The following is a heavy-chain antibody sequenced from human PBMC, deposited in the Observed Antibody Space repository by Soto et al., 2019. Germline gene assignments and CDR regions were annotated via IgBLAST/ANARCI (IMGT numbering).Heavy chain of an antibody. CDR2: ISYDGSNK. J-gene: IGHJ4*02. CDR1: GFTFSSYG. D-gene: IGHD6-13*01. Sequence: LRLSCAASGFTFSSYGMHWVRQAPGKGLEWVAVISYDGSNKYYADSVKGRFTISRDNSKNTLYLQMNSLRAEDTAVYYCAKDARPGYSSSWYPNYFDYWGQGTLVTVSS. CDR3: AKDARPGYSSSWYPNYFDY. V-gene: IGHV3-30*18.